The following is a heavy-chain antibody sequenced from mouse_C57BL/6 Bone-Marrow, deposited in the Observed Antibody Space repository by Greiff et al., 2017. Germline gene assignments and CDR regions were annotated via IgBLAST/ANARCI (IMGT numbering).Heavy chain of an antibody. CDR3: ARAYYGSSYPFDY. D-gene: IGHD1-1*01. CDR1: GYTFTSYW. V-gene: IGHV1-50*01. CDR2: IDPSDSYT. Sequence: QVQLQQPGAELVKPGASVKLSCKASGYTFTSYWMQWVKQRPGQGLEWIGEIDPSDSYTNYNQKFKGKATLTVDPSSSTAYMQLSSLTSEDSAVYYCARAYYGSSYPFDYWGQGTTLTVSS. J-gene: IGHJ2*01.